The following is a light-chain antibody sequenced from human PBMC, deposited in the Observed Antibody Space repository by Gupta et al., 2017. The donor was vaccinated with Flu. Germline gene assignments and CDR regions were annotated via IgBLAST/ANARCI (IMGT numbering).Light chain of an antibody. CDR1: SGSVATYY. Sequence: NFMLTQPHSVSESPGQTVTISCTRSSGSVATYYVQWYRQRPGSSPTTLLCEHNKSHSGAPDRFSGSIDISSNAASLTISGLKTEDEADYYCQTDDSSNQRVFGGGTKLTVL. J-gene: IGLJ3*02. CDR2: EHN. CDR3: QTDDSSNQRV. V-gene: IGLV6-57*01.